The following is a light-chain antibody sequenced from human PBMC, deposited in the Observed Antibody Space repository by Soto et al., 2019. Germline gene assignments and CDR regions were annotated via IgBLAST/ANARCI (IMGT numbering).Light chain of an antibody. J-gene: IGKJ3*01. Sequence: DIQMTQSPSSLSASVGDRVTITCRASQSISSYLNWYQQKPGKAPKLLIYAASSLQSGVPSRFSGSTSGTYFTLTISSLQPEDFATYYCQQSYSSFTFGPGTKVDIK. CDR3: QQSYSSFT. V-gene: IGKV1-39*01. CDR2: AAS. CDR1: QSISSY.